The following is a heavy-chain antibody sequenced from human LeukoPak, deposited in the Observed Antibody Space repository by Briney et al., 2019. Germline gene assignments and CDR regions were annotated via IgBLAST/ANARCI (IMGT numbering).Heavy chain of an antibody. D-gene: IGHD3-10*01. V-gene: IGHV4-39*01. CDR3: ARHPGSYYGSGELFPFDQ. Sequence: SETLSLTCTVSGGSISSSFYYWGCIRQPPGKGLEWIGSIYYSGTTYYNPSLKSRVTISVDTSKIQFSLKLSSVTAADTALYYCARHPGSYYGSGELFPFDQWGQGTLATVSS. CDR1: GGSISSSFYY. CDR2: IYYSGTT. J-gene: IGHJ4*02.